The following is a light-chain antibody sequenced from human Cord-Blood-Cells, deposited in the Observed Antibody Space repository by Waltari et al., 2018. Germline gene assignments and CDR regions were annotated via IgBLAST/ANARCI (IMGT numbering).Light chain of an antibody. V-gene: IGLV2-23*03. J-gene: IGLJ2*01. CDR3: CSYAGSSTFVV. CDR2: EGS. Sequence: QSALTQPASVSGSPGQSITISCTGTSSDVGSYNHVSWYQQHPGKAPKLMIYEGSKRPSGASNRFSGSKSGNTASLTISGLQAEDEADYYCCSYAGSSTFVVFGGGTKLTVL. CDR1: SSDVGSYNH.